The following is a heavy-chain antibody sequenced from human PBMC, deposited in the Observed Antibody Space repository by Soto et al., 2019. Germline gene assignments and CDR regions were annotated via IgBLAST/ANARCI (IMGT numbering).Heavy chain of an antibody. CDR3: ARGSTTEKVDS. J-gene: IGHJ4*02. CDR2: IYYSGST. V-gene: IGHV4-59*08. Sequence: SETLSLTCTVSGGSISSYYWSWIRQPPGKGLEWIGYIYYSGSTNYNPSLKSRVTISADTSMNQFSLALTSVTAADTAMYYCARGSTTEKVDSWGQGILVTVSS. CDR1: GGSISSYY.